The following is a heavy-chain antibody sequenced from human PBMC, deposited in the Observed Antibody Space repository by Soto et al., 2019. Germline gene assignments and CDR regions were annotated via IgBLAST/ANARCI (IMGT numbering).Heavy chain of an antibody. CDR3: AYRVLRRVCGLVTTAAIYFAG. Sequence: QITLNESGPTVVRPTETLPLTCRFSGFSLTTSGVGVGWIRQSPGKAPKWLALIYWDDDKRYSASLKSSLNITKDTSKNQVVLTVSDLHPTDTATYSCAYRVLRRVCGLVTTAAIYFAGWCQGTPVAVSS. D-gene: IGHD3-3*01. CDR2: IYWDDDK. CDR1: GFSLTTSGVG. J-gene: IGHJ4*02. V-gene: IGHV2-5*02.